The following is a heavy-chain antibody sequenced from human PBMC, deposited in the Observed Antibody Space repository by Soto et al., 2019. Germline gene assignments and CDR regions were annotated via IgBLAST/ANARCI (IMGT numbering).Heavy chain of an antibody. CDR1: GGTFSSYA. V-gene: IGHV1-69*13. D-gene: IGHD5-12*01. J-gene: IGHJ4*02. CDR3: ARALEWLRFGWMTFGY. CDR2: IIPIFGTA. Sequence: VASVKVSCKASGGTFSSYAISWVRQAPGQGLEWMGGIIPIFGTANYAQKFQGRVTITADESTRTAYMELSSLRSEDTAVYYCARALEWLRFGWMTFGYWGQGTLVTVS.